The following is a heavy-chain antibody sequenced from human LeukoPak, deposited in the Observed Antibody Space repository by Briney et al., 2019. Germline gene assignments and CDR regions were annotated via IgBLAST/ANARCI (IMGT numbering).Heavy chain of an antibody. CDR3: ARISGLRSSWGRAS. CDR1: GFTFSRYW. Sequence: GESVTLSCSASGFTFSRYWMLWLDQIPGKEREGVANVKQGGSESHLVDSVKGPCTISRANSKDTLLLQVNSLRADDTAVYYCARISGLRSSWGRASWGQGTLVTVFS. V-gene: IGHV3-7*05. CDR2: VKQGGSES. D-gene: IGHD6-13*01. J-gene: IGHJ5*02.